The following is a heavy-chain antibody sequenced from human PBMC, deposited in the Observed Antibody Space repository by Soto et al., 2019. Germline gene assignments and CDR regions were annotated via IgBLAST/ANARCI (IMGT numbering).Heavy chain of an antibody. D-gene: IGHD3-10*01. V-gene: IGHV4-34*01. CDR1: GGSFSGYC. J-gene: IGHJ4*02. CDR3: ARRRDPIVRGVPSDEYFDY. Sequence: PSETLSLTCAVYGGSFSGYCWSWIRQPPGKGLEWIGEINHSGSTNYNPSLKSRVTISVDTSKNQFSLKLSSVTAADTAVYYCARRRDPIVRGVPSDEYFDYWGQGTLVTVSS. CDR2: INHSGST.